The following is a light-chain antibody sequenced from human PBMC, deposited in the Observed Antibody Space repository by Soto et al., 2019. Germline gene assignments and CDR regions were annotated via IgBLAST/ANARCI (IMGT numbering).Light chain of an antibody. CDR2: GAS. CDR3: QQYNHWSSIT. V-gene: IGKV3-15*01. Sequence: EIAMTQSPATLSVSLGERATLSCRASQYISNNLSWYQQRPGQAPSLLIYGASTRATGVPARFSGSGYGTDFLLSISGMQSEDYDVYYCQQYNHWSSITFGQGTRLEIK. J-gene: IGKJ5*01. CDR1: QYISNN.